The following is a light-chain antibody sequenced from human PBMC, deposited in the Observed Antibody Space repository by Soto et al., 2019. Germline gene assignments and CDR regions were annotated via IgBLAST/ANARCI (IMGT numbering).Light chain of an antibody. V-gene: IGKV3-20*01. CDR1: QSVTGSY. Sequence: ETVGTQWPTTLSLCRGEIASLSCRASQSVTGSYLAWYQQKPGQPPRLLIYAASSRATGIPDRLSGSGSGTDFTLTISRLEPEDLAVYYCQQYGNAPWTFGQGTKVDI. CDR3: QQYGNAPWT. CDR2: AAS. J-gene: IGKJ1*01.